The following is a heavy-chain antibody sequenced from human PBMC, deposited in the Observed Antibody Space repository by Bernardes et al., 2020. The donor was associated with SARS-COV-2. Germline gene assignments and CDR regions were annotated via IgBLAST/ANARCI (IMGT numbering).Heavy chain of an antibody. CDR2: IYSSGSV. V-gene: IGHV3-53*01. D-gene: IGHD3-10*01. J-gene: IGHJ6*02. CDR3: ARGREGPRWLLWDHGMDV. CDR1: GFVASNDY. Sequence: GGSLRLSCAASGFVASNDYISWVRQAPGKGLACVSVIYSSGSVYYADAVKGRFSISRDDSKNTVSLQMNSLRGEDTAVYYCARGREGPRWLLWDHGMDVWGQGTTVIVSS.